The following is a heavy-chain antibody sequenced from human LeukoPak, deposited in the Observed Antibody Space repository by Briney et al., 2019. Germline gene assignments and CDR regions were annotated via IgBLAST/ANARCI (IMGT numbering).Heavy chain of an antibody. CDR2: IYYSGST. Sequence: SETLSLTCTVSGGSISSYYWSWIRQPPGKGLEWIGYIYYSGSTNYNPSLKSRVTISVDTSKNQFSLKLSSVIAADTAVYYCARGVAAAGVGWFDPWGQGTLVTVSS. V-gene: IGHV4-59*01. CDR3: ARGVAAAGVGWFDP. J-gene: IGHJ5*02. D-gene: IGHD6-13*01. CDR1: GGSISSYY.